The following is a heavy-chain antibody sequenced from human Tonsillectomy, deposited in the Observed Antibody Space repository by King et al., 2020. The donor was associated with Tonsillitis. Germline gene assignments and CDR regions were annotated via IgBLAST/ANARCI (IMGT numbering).Heavy chain of an antibody. CDR1: GGSMSSSTSY. CDR3: ARHLDFWSGYPNWFDP. V-gene: IGHV4-39*01. CDR2: IYNTGTT. D-gene: IGHD3-3*01. Sequence: QLQESGPGVVKPSETLSLTCSVSGGSMSSSTSYWGWIRQPPGRGPEWHGSIYNTGTTDYNPSLKTRVNIFVDTSKNQFSLKLSSVTAADTAVYYCARHLDFWSGYPNWFDPWGQGTLVTVSS. J-gene: IGHJ5*02.